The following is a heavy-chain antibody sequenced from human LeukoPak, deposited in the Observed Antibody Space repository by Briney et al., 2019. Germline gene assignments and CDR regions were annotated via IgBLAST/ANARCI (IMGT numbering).Heavy chain of an antibody. CDR3: ARSHNRIVVVPAAIELSYYYYGMDV. CDR1: GYTFTGYY. J-gene: IGHJ6*02. D-gene: IGHD2-2*01. CDR2: INPNSGGT. Sequence: ASVKVSCKASGYTFTGYYMHWVRQAPGQGLEWMGWINPNSGGTNYAQKFQGRVTITRDTSISTAYMELSRLRSDDTAVYYCARSHNRIVVVPAAIELSYYYYGMDVWGQGTTVTVSS. V-gene: IGHV1-2*02.